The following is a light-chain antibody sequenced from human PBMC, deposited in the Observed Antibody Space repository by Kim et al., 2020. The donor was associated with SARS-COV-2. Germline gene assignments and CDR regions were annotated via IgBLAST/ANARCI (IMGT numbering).Light chain of an antibody. CDR3: DSRDSSGNHVV. CDR1: SLRNYF. V-gene: IGLV3-19*01. Sequence: SSELTQDPAVSVALGQTVRITCQGDSLRNYFTSWYQQKPRQAPVLVIYGKNNRPSGIPDRFSGSSSGNTASLTITGAQAEDEADYYCDSRDSSGNHVVFGGGTKLNVL. J-gene: IGLJ2*01. CDR2: GKN.